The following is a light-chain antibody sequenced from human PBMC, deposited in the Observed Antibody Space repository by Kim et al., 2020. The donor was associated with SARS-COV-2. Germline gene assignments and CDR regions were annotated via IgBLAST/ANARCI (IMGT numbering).Light chain of an antibody. CDR3: SSYAGSNNVV. V-gene: IGLV2-8*01. J-gene: IGLJ2*01. CDR2: EVS. CDR1: RGAFGCYNF. Sequence: GPSLPIPFTGSRGAFGCYNFVAWYQQHPGKAPKLMIYEVSKRPSGVPDRFSGSKSGNTASLTVSGLQAEDEADYYCSSYAGSNNVVFGGGTQLTVL.